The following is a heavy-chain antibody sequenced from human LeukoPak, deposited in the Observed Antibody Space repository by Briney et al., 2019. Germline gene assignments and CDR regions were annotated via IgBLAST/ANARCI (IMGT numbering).Heavy chain of an antibody. J-gene: IGHJ4*02. Sequence: SVKVSCKASGGTFSTSAISWVRQAPGQGPEWMGGIIPIFGKASYAQKFQGTVTITTDTSTDTAYMELSSLRSEDTAVYYCAKSTSGNFFFDHWGQGTLVTVSS. CDR2: IIPIFGKA. D-gene: IGHD3-10*01. V-gene: IGHV1-69*05. CDR3: AKSTSGNFFFDH. CDR1: GGTFSTSA.